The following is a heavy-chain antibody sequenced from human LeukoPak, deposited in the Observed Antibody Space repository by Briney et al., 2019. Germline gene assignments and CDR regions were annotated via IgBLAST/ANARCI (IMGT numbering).Heavy chain of an antibody. CDR3: TRHNYDRSGYGAFDI. CDR2: IRSKTNNYAT. CDR1: GFTFSGSD. J-gene: IGHJ3*02. D-gene: IGHD3-22*01. V-gene: IGHV3-73*01. Sequence: GGSLKLSCAASGFTFSGSDVHWVRQASGKGLEWVGHIRSKTNNYATADAASVKGRFTFSRDDSKNTAYIQMNSLKTEDTAVYYCTRHNYDRSGYGAFDIWGQGTMVTVSS.